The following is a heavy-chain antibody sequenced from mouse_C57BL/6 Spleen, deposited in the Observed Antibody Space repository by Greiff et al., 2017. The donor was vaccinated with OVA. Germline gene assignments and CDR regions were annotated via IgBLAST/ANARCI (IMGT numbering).Heavy chain of an antibody. V-gene: IGHV14-4*01. CDR1: GFNIKDDY. CDR3: TTPLVLGDDYFDY. CDR2: IDPENGDT. Sequence: EVQLQQSGAELVRPGASVKLSCTASGFNIKDDYMHWVKQRPEQGLEWIGWIDPENGDTEYASKFQGKATITADTSSNTAYLQLSSLTSEDTAVYYCTTPLVLGDDYFDYWGQGTTLTVSS. J-gene: IGHJ2*01. D-gene: IGHD2-10*02.